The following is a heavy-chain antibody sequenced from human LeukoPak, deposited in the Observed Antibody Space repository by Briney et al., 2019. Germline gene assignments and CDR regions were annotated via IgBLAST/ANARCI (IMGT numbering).Heavy chain of an antibody. CDR2: IYPGDSDT. J-gene: IGHJ5*02. Sequence: GESLKISCKGAGYSFTSYWIGWVRQMPGKGLEWMGIIYPGDSDTRYSPSFQGQVTISADKSISTAYLQWSSLKASDTAMYYCARPDCSGSSCLTGNWFDPWGQGTLVTVSS. V-gene: IGHV5-51*01. D-gene: IGHD2-15*01. CDR1: GYSFTSYW. CDR3: ARPDCSGSSCLTGNWFDP.